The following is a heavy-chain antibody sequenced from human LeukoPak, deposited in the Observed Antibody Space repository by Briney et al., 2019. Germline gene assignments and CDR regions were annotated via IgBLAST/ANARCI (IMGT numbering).Heavy chain of an antibody. CDR3: AREPCSSTSCAEAA. V-gene: IGHV4-59*12. CDR2: IYYSGST. CDR1: GGSISSYY. J-gene: IGHJ5*02. Sequence: SETLSLICTVSGGSISSYYWSWIRQPPGKGLEWIGYIYYSGSTNYNPSLRSRVTISVDTSKNQYSLKLSSVTAADTAVYYCAREPCSSTSCAEAAWGQGALVTVSS. D-gene: IGHD2-2*01.